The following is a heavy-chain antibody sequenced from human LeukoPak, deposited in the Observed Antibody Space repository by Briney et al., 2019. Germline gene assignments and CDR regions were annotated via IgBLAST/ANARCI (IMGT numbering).Heavy chain of an antibody. Sequence: PSETLSLTCTVSGGSISSSSYYWGWNRQPPGKGLEWIGSIYYSGSTYYNPSLKSRVTISVDTSKNQFSLKLSSVTAADTAVYYCARDSDGSGYYFDYWGQGTLVTVSS. CDR2: IYYSGST. CDR1: GGSISSSSYY. V-gene: IGHV4-39*07. CDR3: ARDSDGSGYYFDY. D-gene: IGHD3-22*01. J-gene: IGHJ4*02.